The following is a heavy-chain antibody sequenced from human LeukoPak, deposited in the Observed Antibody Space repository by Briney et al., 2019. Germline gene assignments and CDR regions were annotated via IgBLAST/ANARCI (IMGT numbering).Heavy chain of an antibody. J-gene: IGHJ6*02. V-gene: IGHV1-69*04. CDR1: GGTFSSYA. CDR3: ARYEHYGDLGGYGMDV. CDR2: IIPILGIA. D-gene: IGHD4-17*01. Sequence: GASVKVSCKASGGTFSSYAISWVRQAPGQGLEWMGRIIPILGIANYAQKFQGRVTITADKSTSTAYMELSSLRSEDTAVYYCARYEHYGDLGGYGMDVWGQGTTVTVSS.